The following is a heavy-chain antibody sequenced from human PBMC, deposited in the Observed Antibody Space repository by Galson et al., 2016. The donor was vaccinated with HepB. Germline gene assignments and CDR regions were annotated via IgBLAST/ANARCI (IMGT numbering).Heavy chain of an antibody. CDR2: ISTYDGDT. V-gene: IGHV1-18*01. Sequence: SVKVSCKASGYTFTSYGISWVRQAPGQGLEWMGWISTYDGDTNYAQNLQGRVTMTTDTSTTTAYMELRSLRSDDTAMYYCARDWYCSAVSCYDAFDIWGKVTIVTFSS. CDR3: ARDWYCSAVSCYDAFDI. D-gene: IGHD2-15*01. J-gene: IGHJ3*02. CDR1: GYTFTSYG.